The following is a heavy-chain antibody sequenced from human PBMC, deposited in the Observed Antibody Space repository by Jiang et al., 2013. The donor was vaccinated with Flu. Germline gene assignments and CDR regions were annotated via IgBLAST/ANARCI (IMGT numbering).Heavy chain of an antibody. V-gene: IGHV4-61*02. CDR1: GGSISSGSYY. Sequence: GPGLVKPSQTLSLTCTVSGGSISSGSYYWSWIRQPAGKGLEWIGRIYTSGSTNYNPSLKSRVTISVDTSKNQFSLKLSSVTAADTAVYYCARYTVAGTWFDPWGQGTLVTVSS. J-gene: IGHJ5*02. CDR3: ARYTVAGTWFDP. D-gene: IGHD6-19*01. CDR2: IYTSGST.